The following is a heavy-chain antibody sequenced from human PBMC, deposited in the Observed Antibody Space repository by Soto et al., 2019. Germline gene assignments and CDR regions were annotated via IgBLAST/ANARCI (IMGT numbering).Heavy chain of an antibody. D-gene: IGHD3-9*01. J-gene: IGHJ4*02. V-gene: IGHV1-69*04. CDR1: GGTFSSYT. CDR3: ARDAGDILTGYYMGPFDY. CDR2: IIPILGIA. Sequence: SVKVSCKASGGTFSSYTISWVRQAPGQGLEWMGRIIPILGIANYAQKFQGRVTITADKSTSTAYMELSSLRSEDTAVYYCARDAGDILTGYYMGPFDYWGQGTLVTVSS.